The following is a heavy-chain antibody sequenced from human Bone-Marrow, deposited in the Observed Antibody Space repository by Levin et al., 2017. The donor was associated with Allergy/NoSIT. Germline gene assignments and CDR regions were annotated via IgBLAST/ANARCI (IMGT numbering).Heavy chain of an antibody. Sequence: SETLSLTCTVSGGSTSSSTYYWAWIRQPPGKGLEWIATIDYSGRTFYNPSLESRVTIAVDTSKNQFSLKLNSVTAADTAVYYCARHHYYGSGFDYWGQGTLVTVSS. D-gene: IGHD3-10*01. CDR3: ARHHYYGSGFDY. J-gene: IGHJ4*02. CDR2: IDYSGRT. V-gene: IGHV4-39*01. CDR1: GGSTSSSTYY.